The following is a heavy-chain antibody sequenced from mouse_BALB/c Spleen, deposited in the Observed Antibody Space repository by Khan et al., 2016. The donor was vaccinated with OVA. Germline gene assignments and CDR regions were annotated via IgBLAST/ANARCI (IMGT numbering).Heavy chain of an antibody. CDR2: ISSSGST. Sequence: EVQLVETGPGLVKPSQSLSLTCTVTGYSITSDYAWNWIRQFPGNKLEWMGYISSSGSTNYNPALKSRISITRNTSKNQFFLQLNSVTTEDTATFYGGGDGTRYKYAMDYGGQGTTVTVSS. J-gene: IGHJ4*01. CDR1: GYSITSDYA. V-gene: IGHV3-2*02. D-gene: IGHD2-1*01. CDR3: GGDGTRYKYAMDY.